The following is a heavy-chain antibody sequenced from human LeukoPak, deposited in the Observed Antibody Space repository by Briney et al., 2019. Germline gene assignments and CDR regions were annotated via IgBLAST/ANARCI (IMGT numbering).Heavy chain of an antibody. CDR1: GVTFTSYA. CDR3: ARVVRGGYPLRGYYYYMDV. Sequence: ASVKVSCKASGVTFTSYAISWVRQAPGQGLEWMGGIIPVFDTTNYAQKFQGRVTITADKSTSTAHMELSSLRSEDTAVYYCARVVRGGYPLRGYYYYMDVWGKGTTVTVSS. CDR2: IIPVFDTT. J-gene: IGHJ6*03. D-gene: IGHD3-10*01. V-gene: IGHV1-69*06.